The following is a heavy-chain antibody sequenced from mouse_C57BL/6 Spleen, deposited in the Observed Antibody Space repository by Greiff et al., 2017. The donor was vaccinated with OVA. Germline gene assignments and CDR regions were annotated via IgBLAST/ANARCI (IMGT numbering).Heavy chain of an antibody. D-gene: IGHD2-4*01. CDR3: ARRPLYYDYWYFDV. J-gene: IGHJ1*03. V-gene: IGHV1-18*01. CDR1: GYTFTDYN. Sequence: VQLQQSGPELVKPGASVKIPCKASGYTFTDYNMDWVKQSHGKSLEWIGDINPNNGGTIYNQKFKGKATLTVDKSSSTAYMELRSLTSEDTAVYYCARRPLYYDYWYFDVWGTGTTVTVSS. CDR2: INPNNGGT.